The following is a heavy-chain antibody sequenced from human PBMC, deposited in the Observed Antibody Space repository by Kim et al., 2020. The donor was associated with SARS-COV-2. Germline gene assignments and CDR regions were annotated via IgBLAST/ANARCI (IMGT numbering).Heavy chain of an antibody. J-gene: IGHJ4*02. CDR3: ARVQEPTMVRGPFDY. CDR1: GFTFSSYW. CDR2: IKQDGSEK. Sequence: GGSLRLSCAASGFTFSSYWMSWVRQAPGKGLEWVANIKQDGSEKYYVDSVKGRFTISRDNAKNSLYLQMNSLRAEDTAVYYCARVQEPTMVRGPFDYWGQGTLVTVSS. V-gene: IGHV3-7*03. D-gene: IGHD3-10*01.